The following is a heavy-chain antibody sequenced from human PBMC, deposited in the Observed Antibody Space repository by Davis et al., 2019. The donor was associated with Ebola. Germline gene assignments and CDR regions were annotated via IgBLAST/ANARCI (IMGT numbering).Heavy chain of an antibody. CDR2: MNPNSGNT. J-gene: IGHJ6*03. D-gene: IGHD4-17*01. CDR1: GYTFTSYD. Sequence: ASVKVSCKASGYTFTSYDINWVRQATGQGFEWMGWMNPNSGNTGYAQKFQGRVTMTRNTSISTAYMELSRLISDDTAVYYCARGTGGERYYYYYMDVWGKGTTVTVSS. CDR3: ARGTGGERYYYYYMDV. V-gene: IGHV1-8*01.